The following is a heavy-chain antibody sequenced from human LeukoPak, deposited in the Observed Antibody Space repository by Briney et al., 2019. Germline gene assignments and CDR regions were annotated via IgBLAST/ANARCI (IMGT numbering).Heavy chain of an antibody. Sequence: GESLKISCKGSGYSFTSYWIGWVRQMPGKGLEWMGIIYPGDSDTRYSPSFQGQVTISADKSISTAYLLWSSLKASDTAMYYCASGSGYSSSSGYFDLWGRGTLVTVSS. J-gene: IGHJ2*01. CDR2: IYPGDSDT. D-gene: IGHD6-13*01. V-gene: IGHV5-51*01. CDR3: ASGSGYSSSSGYFDL. CDR1: GYSFTSYW.